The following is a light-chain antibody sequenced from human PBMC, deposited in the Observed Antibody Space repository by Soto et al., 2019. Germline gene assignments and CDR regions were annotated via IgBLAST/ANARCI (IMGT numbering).Light chain of an antibody. J-gene: IGKJ4*01. CDR1: PGIRNY. CDR2: AAS. Sequence: DIQMTQSPSSLAASVGDRVTITCRARPGIRNYVSWFQQKPGRAHKSLIYAASSLQTGVPSRFSGSGTGTDFTLTISSLQPEDCATYYCQQYNRYPVTFGGGTKVEIK. V-gene: IGKV1-16*01. CDR3: QQYNRYPVT.